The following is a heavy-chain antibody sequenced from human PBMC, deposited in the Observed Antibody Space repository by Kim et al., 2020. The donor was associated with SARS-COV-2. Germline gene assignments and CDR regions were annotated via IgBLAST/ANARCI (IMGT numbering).Heavy chain of an antibody. CDR2: INAAIGNT. D-gene: IGHD3-10*01. CDR1: GHTFTSYA. V-gene: IGHV1-3*01. Sequence: ASVKVSCKASGHTFTSYAINWVRQAPGQRLEWMGWINAAIGNTEYSEKFQGRVTITRDTSASTAYMELSGLRSEDTAVYYCATSNYYDSGSYYRLDYWGQGTLVTVSS. J-gene: IGHJ4*02. CDR3: ATSNYYDSGSYYRLDY.